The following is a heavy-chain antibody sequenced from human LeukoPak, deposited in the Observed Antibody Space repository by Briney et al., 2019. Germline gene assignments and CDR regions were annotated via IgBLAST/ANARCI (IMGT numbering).Heavy chain of an antibody. V-gene: IGHV3-74*01. J-gene: IGHJ4*02. CDR1: YFTFSNYC. CDR3: ARGKATYDY. Sequence: GGPLRLSCTASYFTFSNYCMHWVRQAPGRGLVWVSRINGDGSSADYADSVKGRFTISRDNAKNTLYLQMNSLRAEDTAVYYCARGKATYDYWGQRTLVTVSS. CDR2: INGDGSSA.